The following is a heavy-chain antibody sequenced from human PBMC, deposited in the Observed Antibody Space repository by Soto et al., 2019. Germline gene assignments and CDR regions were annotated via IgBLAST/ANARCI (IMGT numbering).Heavy chain of an antibody. CDR1: GFSFSSYG. J-gene: IGHJ3*01. Sequence: VGSLRLSCAASGFSFSSYGMHWVRQAPGKGLDWVAVIWYDGSNKYYAESVKGRFTISRDNSKNTLYVQMNSLTVEDTAVYYCARAQYTGSYFDACDVWGQGTMVTVSS. V-gene: IGHV3-33*03. D-gene: IGHD1-26*01. CDR2: IWYDGSNK. CDR3: ARAQYTGSYFDACDV.